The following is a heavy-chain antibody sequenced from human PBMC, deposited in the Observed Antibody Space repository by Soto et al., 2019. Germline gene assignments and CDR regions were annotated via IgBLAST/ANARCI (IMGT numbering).Heavy chain of an antibody. CDR1: GFTFSRDW. V-gene: IGHV3-74*01. CDR3: ARGGLGNYYNDY. CDR2: IKGDGTIT. D-gene: IGHD3-10*01. Sequence: EVQLVESGGGLVQPGGSLRLSCAASGFTFSRDWMHWVRQSPGKGLVWVSRIKGDGTITNYADSVKGRLTNSRDNAKNTVYLQLNSRTTEDTAVYYCARGGLGNYYNDYWGQGTLVTVSS. J-gene: IGHJ4*02.